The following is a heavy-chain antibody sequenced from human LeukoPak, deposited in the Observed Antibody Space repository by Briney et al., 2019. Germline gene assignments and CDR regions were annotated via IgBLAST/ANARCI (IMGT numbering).Heavy chain of an antibody. D-gene: IGHD3-16*01. J-gene: IGHJ6*02. CDR2: INHNGNVN. CDR1: GFPFSSYW. Sequence: GGSLRLSCVASGFPFSSYWMNWARQAPGKGLEWVASINHNGNVNHYVDSVKGRFTISRDNAKNSLYLQMSNLRAEDTAVYFCARGGGLDVWGQGATVTVSS. V-gene: IGHV3-7*03. CDR3: ARGGGLDV.